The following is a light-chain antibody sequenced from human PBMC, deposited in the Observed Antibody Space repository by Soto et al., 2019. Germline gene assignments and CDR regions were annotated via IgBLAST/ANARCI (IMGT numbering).Light chain of an antibody. J-gene: IGKJ4*01. CDR3: QQYYSTPPT. V-gene: IGKV4-1*01. CDR1: QSVLYSSNNKNY. CDR2: WAS. Sequence: DIVMTQSTDSLAVSLGARATINCKSSQSVLYSSNNKNYLAWYQQKPGQPPKLLIYWASTRESGVPDRFSGSGSGTDFTLTISSLQAEDVAVYYCQQYYSTPPTFGGGTKVDIK.